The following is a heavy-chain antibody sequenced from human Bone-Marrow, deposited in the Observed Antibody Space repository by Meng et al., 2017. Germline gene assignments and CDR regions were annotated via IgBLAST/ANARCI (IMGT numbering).Heavy chain of an antibody. Sequence: QVQLTQWGAGLFNPSETLSLTCAVYGGSFSGYYWSWIRQPPGKGLEWIGEINHSGSTNYNPSLKSRVTISVDTSKNQFSLKLSSVTAADTAVYYCARGPRRAIAAAGTGYFDLWGRGTLVTVSS. J-gene: IGHJ2*01. CDR1: GGSFSGYY. CDR2: INHSGST. D-gene: IGHD6-13*01. CDR3: ARGPRRAIAAAGTGYFDL. V-gene: IGHV4-34*01.